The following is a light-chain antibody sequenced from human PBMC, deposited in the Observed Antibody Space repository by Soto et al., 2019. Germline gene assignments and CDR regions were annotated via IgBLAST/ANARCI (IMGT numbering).Light chain of an antibody. J-gene: IGKJ5*01. V-gene: IGKV3-15*01. CDR1: ESVGRH. CDR2: DAS. Sequence: EVVVTQSPATLSVSPWERATLAGRASESVGRHLAWYHQKPGQAPKLLIFDASTRATGVPARFSGSGSGTEFTLTVSSLQSEDIAVYFCQQYNNWPPNFGQGTRLEIK. CDR3: QQYNNWPPN.